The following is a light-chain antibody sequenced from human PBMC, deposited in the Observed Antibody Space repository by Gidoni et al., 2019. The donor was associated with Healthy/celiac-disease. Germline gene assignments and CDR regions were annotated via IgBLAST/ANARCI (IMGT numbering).Light chain of an antibody. CDR3: QQTYFAPPFT. CDR2: AAS. CDR1: QTIGSS. Sequence: DSQMTQSPSSLSASVGDRITISCRTSQTIGSSLNWYQQKPGKAPKVLIRAASSLQSGVPSRFSGSGSGTYFTLTISSLQPEDLGTYYCQQTYFAPPFTFGPGTKVEI. J-gene: IGKJ3*01. V-gene: IGKV1-39*01.